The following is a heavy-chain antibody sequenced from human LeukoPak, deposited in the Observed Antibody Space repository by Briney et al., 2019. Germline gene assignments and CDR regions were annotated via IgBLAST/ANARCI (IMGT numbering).Heavy chain of an antibody. CDR2: IYYSGST. V-gene: IGHV4-39*01. CDR1: GGSISSSSYY. CDR3: ARHSGGYYSRMDV. Sequence: SETLSLTCTVSGGSISSSSYYWGWIRQPPGKGLEWIGSIYYSGSTYYNPSLKSRVTVSVDTSKNQFSLKLSSVTAADTAVYYCARHSGGYYSRMDVWGKGTTVTVSS. D-gene: IGHD3-22*01. J-gene: IGHJ6*03.